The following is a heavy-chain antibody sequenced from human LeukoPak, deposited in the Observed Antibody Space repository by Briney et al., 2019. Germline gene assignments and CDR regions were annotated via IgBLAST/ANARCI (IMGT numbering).Heavy chain of an antibody. CDR1: GGSISGRNYQ. J-gene: IGHJ1*01. Sequence: SETLSLTCSVSGGSISGRNYQWGWIRQPPGKGLEWIGGLYESGSTYFNPSLRSRVTISVDTSKNQFSLKLNSLTAADTAVYNCATGRDAYNWYFQHWGQGTLVTVSS. V-gene: IGHV4-39*07. CDR3: ATGRDAYNWYFQH. CDR2: LYESGST. D-gene: IGHD5-24*01.